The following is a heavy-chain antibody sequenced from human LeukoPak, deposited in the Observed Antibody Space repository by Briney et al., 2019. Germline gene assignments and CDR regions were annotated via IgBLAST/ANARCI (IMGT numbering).Heavy chain of an antibody. CDR3: ARGHYGDTYGMDV. Sequence: GSLRLSCAASGFTFSSYSMDWVRQAPGKGLEWVSYISTGSSSIYYADSVKGRFTISRDNAKNSLYLQMNSLRAEDTAVYYCARGHYGDTYGMDVWGPGTTVTVSS. CDR1: GFTFSSYS. J-gene: IGHJ6*02. CDR2: ISTGSSSI. D-gene: IGHD4-17*01. V-gene: IGHV3-48*04.